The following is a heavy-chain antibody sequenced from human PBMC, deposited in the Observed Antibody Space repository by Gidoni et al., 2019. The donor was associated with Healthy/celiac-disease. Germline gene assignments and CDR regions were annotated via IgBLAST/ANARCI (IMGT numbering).Heavy chain of an antibody. CDR1: GGTFSSYT. J-gene: IGHJ6*02. CDR3: ARGRYCSSTSCYGNYYYYGMDV. D-gene: IGHD2-2*01. CDR2: IIPILGIA. Sequence: QVQLVQSGAEVKKPGCSVKVSCKAAGGTFSSYTNSWVRQAPGQGLEWMGRIIPILGIANYAQKFQGSVTITADKSTSTAYMELSSLRSEDTAVYYCARGRYCSSTSCYGNYYYYGMDVWGQGTTVTVSS. V-gene: IGHV1-69*02.